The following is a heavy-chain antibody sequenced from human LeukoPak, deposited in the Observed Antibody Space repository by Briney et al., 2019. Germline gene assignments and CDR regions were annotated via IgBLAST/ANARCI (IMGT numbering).Heavy chain of an antibody. CDR2: IWYDGSKK. CDR3: ARPIAAADSPHDAFDI. V-gene: IGHV3-33*01. J-gene: IGHJ3*02. CDR1: GFAFGDYG. D-gene: IGHD6-13*01. Sequence: QTGGSLRLSCAASGFAFGDYGFHWVRQGPGKGLEWVAVIWYDGSKKYYGDSVEGRFTISRDDSKNTIYLQMNSLRVEDTAVYYCARPIAAADSPHDAFDIWGQGTMVTVSS.